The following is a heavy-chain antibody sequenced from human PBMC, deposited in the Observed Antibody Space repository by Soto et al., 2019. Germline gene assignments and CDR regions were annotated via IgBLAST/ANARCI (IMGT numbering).Heavy chain of an antibody. V-gene: IGHV3-48*02. Sequence: GGSLRLSCAASGFTFSSYSMNWVRQAPGKGLEWVSYISSSSSTIYYADSVKGRFTTSRDNAKNSLYLQMNSLRDEDTAVYYCASRDGYNRRPFDYWGQGTLVTVSS. CDR1: GFTFSSYS. D-gene: IGHD5-12*01. CDR2: ISSSSSTI. J-gene: IGHJ4*02. CDR3: ASRDGYNRRPFDY.